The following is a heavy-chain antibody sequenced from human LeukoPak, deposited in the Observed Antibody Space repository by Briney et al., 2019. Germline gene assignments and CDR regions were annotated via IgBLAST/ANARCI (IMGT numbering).Heavy chain of an antibody. J-gene: IGHJ4*02. CDR2: INPNSGGT. CDR1: GYTFTGYY. Sequence: ASVKVSRKASGYTFTGYYMHWVRQAPGQGLEWMGWINPNSGGTNYAQKFQGRVTMTRDTSISTAYMELSRLRSDDTAVYYCASSYYYGSGSLYPIDYWGQGTLVTVSS. V-gene: IGHV1-2*02. CDR3: ASSYYYGSGSLYPIDY. D-gene: IGHD3-10*01.